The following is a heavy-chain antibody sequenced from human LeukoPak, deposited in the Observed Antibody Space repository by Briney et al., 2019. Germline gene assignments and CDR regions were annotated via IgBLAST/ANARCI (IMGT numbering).Heavy chain of an antibody. J-gene: IGHJ4*02. CDR3: ARDPSTWYSSSWYYFDY. Sequence: GGSLRLSCAASGFTFSSYSMNWVRQAPGKGLEWLSSISSSSSYIYYADSVKGRFTISRDNAKNSLYLQMNSLRAEDTAVYYCARDPSTWYSSSWYYFDYWGQGTLVTVSS. D-gene: IGHD6-13*01. CDR2: ISSSSSYI. CDR1: GFTFSSYS. V-gene: IGHV3-21*01.